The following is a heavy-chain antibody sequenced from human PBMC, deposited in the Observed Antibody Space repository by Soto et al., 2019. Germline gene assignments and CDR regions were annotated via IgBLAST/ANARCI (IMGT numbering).Heavy chain of an antibody. D-gene: IGHD3-3*01. CDR2: ISSSSSTI. CDR1: GFTFSSYG. CDR3: ARDPPVWSGYYTPGYMDV. V-gene: IGHV3-48*01. J-gene: IGHJ6*03. Sequence: GGSLRLSCVASGFTFSSYGMNWVRQAPGKGLEWVSYISSSSSTIYNGDSVKGRFTISGNNANNSLHLQMNSLRAEDTAVYYCARDPPVWSGYYTPGYMDVWGKGTTVTVSS.